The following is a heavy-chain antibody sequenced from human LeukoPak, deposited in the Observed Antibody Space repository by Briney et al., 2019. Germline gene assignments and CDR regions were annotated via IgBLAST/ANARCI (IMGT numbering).Heavy chain of an antibody. D-gene: IGHD3-10*01. CDR2: ISSSGSTI. CDR1: GFTFSDYY. CDR3: ARDIFKVRGVTDY. V-gene: IGHV3-11*01. Sequence: PGGSLRLFCAASGFTFSDYYMSWIRQAPGKGLEGVSYISSSGSTIFCADSVKRLLTISRDNAKNSLYLQMNSLRAESTAVYYCARDIFKVRGVTDYWGQGTLVTVSS. J-gene: IGHJ4*02.